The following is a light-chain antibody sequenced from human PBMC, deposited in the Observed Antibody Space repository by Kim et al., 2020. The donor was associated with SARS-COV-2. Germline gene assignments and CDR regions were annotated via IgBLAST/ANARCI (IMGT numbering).Light chain of an antibody. Sequence: WSAGERAPLSCRARQPVTYNYIAWYQQKPGQTPRLLIYGASSRVTGIPDRFSGSGSGTDFTLIISRLEPEDFAVYYCQHYGISPNSFGQGTKLEI. CDR3: QHYGISPNS. V-gene: IGKV3-20*01. CDR1: QPVTYNY. CDR2: GAS. J-gene: IGKJ2*03.